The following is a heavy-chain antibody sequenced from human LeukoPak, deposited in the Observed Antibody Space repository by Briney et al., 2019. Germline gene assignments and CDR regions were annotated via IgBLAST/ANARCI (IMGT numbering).Heavy chain of an antibody. Sequence: GGSLRLSCPASGFTVTTYYMSWVRQAPGKGRGWVSVMYSSGNTDFADSVKGRFTSSRNNSKNTLYLQMNSLRAENTAVYYCASGYGSGSYSYYYRMDVWGQGTPVTVSS. CDR1: GFTVTTYY. V-gene: IGHV3-66*01. J-gene: IGHJ6*02. CDR3: ASGYGSGSYSYYYRMDV. CDR2: MYSSGNT. D-gene: IGHD3-10*01.